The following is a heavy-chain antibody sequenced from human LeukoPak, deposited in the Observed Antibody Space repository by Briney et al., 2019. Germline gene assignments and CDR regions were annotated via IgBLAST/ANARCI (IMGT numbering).Heavy chain of an antibody. D-gene: IGHD3-10*01. J-gene: IGHJ4*02. CDR3: ARASGLWFGESTFDY. CDR1: GGSISSYY. Sequence: SETLSLTCTVSGGSISSYYWSWIRQPAGKGLEWIGRIYISTSGSTNYNPSLRSRVTISVDTSKNQLSLKLSSVTAADTAVYYCARASGLWFGESTFDYWGQGTLVTVSS. CDR2: IYISTSGST. V-gene: IGHV4-4*07.